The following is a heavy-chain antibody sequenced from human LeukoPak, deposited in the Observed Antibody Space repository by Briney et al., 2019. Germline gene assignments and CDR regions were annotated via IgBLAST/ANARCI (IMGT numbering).Heavy chain of an antibody. V-gene: IGHV4-4*07. CDR3: ARDTRWNYYYMDV. CDR1: GFTFSDYY. D-gene: IGHD2-2*01. CDR2: IYTSGST. Sequence: GSLRLSCAASGFTFSDYYMTWIRQAPGKELEWIGRIYTSGSTNYNPSLKSRVTMSVDTSKNQFSLKLSSVTAADTAVYYCARDTRWNYYYMDVWGKGTTVTVSS. J-gene: IGHJ6*03.